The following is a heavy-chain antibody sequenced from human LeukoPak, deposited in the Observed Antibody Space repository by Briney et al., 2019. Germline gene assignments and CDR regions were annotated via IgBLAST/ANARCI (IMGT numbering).Heavy chain of an antibody. J-gene: IGHJ4*02. V-gene: IGHV3-7*03. CDR3: ARDQYDTWSRRGNFDS. CDR2: IKLDGSEK. CDR1: GFTFSSYW. D-gene: IGHD3-3*01. Sequence: GGSLRLSCVGSGFTFSSYWMTWVRQAPGMGLEWVANIKLDGSEKNYVDSVKGRFTISRDNTKNSLYLQMNSLRAEDTAVFYCARDQYDTWSRRGNFDSWGQGTLVIVSS.